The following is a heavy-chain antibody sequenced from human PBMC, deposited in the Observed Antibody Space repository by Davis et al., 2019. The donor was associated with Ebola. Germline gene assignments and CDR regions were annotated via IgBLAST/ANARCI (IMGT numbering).Heavy chain of an antibody. CDR3: ATDAGGNMVLRH. D-gene: IGHD3-10*01. Sequence: PGGSLRLSCKGSGYSFSSYWISWVRQMPGKGLEWMGRIDPRNSDTKYSPSFQGQVTISAVKSADKSVSTVYFQWSSLKASDTAKYYCATDAGGNMVLRHWGKGTLVTVSS. J-gene: IGHJ4*02. CDR1: GYSFSSYW. CDR2: IDPRNSDT. V-gene: IGHV5-10-1*01.